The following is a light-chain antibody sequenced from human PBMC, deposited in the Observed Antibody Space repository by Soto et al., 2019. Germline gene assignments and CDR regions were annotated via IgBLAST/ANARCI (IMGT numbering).Light chain of an antibody. V-gene: IGKV3-15*01. CDR3: QQYDNWPSVT. J-gene: IGKJ4*01. CDR1: QSVGRS. Sequence: IVMTQSPATLSVSPGERATLSCRASQSVGRSLAWYQQKPGQAPRLLIYGISARATGIPATFSGSGSGTEFTLTISSLQSEDFAIYYCQQYDNWPSVTFGGGTKVEIK. CDR2: GIS.